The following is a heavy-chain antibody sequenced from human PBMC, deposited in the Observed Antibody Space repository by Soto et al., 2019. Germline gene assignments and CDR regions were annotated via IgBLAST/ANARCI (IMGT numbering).Heavy chain of an antibody. V-gene: IGHV4-31*02. D-gene: IGHD3-9*01. CDR3: AREVSLTGAFDH. CDR1: GGSISSLNDY. CDR2: IFDSGTA. J-gene: IGHJ5*02. Sequence: QVQLEQSGPGLVKPSQTLSLTCKISGGSISSLNDYWSWIRQSPGEGLEWIGYIFDSGTAHYNPSLKGRVRISGDTSQSQFSLTIQSVTVADTAVYYCAREVSLTGAFDHGGQGILVTVSS.